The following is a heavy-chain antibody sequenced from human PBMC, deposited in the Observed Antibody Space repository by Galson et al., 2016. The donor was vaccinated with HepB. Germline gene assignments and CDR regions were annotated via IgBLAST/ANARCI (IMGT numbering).Heavy chain of an antibody. CDR1: GFTFSHYW. CDR3: ARDLSLHYDDGSGTTVRY. CDR2: INSDGSST. D-gene: IGHD3-22*01. Sequence: SLRLSCAASGFTFSHYWMHWVRQAPGKGLVWVSRINSDGSSTSYVDSVKGRFTISRDNAKNPLYLQMNSLRAEDTAVYYCARDLSLHYDDGSGTTVRYWGQGTLVTVSS. V-gene: IGHV3-74*01. J-gene: IGHJ4*02.